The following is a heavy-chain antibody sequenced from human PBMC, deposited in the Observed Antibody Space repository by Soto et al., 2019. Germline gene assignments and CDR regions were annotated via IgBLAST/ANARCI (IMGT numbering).Heavy chain of an antibody. CDR2: INAGNGNT. J-gene: IGHJ4*02. CDR1: GYTFTSYA. V-gene: IGHV1-3*01. CDR3: ARTYDFWSGYFPHFDY. Sequence: GASVKVSCKASGYTFTSYAMHWVRQAPGQRLEWMGWINAGNGNTKYSQKFQGRVTITRDTSAGTAYMELSSLRSEDTAVYYCARTYDFWSGYFPHFDYWGQGTLVTVSS. D-gene: IGHD3-3*01.